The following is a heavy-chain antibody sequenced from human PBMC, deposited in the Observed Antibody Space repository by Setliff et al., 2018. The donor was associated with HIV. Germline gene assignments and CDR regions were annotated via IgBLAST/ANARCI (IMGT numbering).Heavy chain of an antibody. D-gene: IGHD3-22*01. CDR1: GYTLIELS. CDR3: AADYYDSSGFYVWLGF. CDR2: FDPEERDT. Sequence: ASVKVSCKVSGYTLIELSIHWVRQAPGKGLEWLGGFDPEERDTNYAQKFQGRFTMTEDTSTDTAYMELSRLRSGDTAVYFCAADYYDSSGFYVWLGFWGQGTLVTVSS. V-gene: IGHV1-24*01. J-gene: IGHJ4*02.